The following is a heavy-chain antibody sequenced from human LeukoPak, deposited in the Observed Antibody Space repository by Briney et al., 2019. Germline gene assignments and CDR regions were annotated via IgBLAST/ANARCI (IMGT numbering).Heavy chain of an antibody. D-gene: IGHD6-13*01. J-gene: IGHJ4*02. Sequence: QVQLQESGPGLVKPSHTLSLPCTVYGWSFSGYYWSCVRQPPGKGTDWPGEINHSGCTNYNPSLKSRVTISVDTSKNQISLKLSSVTAADTAVYYRACAYRAYSSSEDYWGQGTLVTVSS. V-gene: IGHV4-34*09. CDR3: ACAYRAYSSSEDY. CDR1: GWSFSGYY. CDR2: INHSGCT.